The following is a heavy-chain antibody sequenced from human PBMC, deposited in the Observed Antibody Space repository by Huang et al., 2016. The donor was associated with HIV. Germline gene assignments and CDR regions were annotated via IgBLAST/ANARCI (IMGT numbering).Heavy chain of an antibody. V-gene: IGHV1-18*01. D-gene: IGHD3-22*01. Sequence: QIQLMQSGPELKQPGASVKVSCKASGYTFTSYGITWVRQAPGQGPEWMGRISASSGDTEYAQKFQGRVTLTTDTSTNKAYMELRSLRSDDTAKYYCARDPKYHRIGYYRQRRGIDIWGQGTMVIVSS. CDR2: ISASSGDT. J-gene: IGHJ3*02. CDR3: ARDPKYHRIGYYRQRRGIDI. CDR1: GYTFTSYG.